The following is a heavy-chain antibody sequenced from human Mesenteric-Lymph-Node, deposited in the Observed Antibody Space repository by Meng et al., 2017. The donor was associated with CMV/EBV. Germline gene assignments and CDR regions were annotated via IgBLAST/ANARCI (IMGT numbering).Heavy chain of an antibody. V-gene: IGHV3-11*01. Sequence: GESLKISCAASGFTFSDYYMSWIRQAPGKGLEWVSYISSSGSTIYYADSVKGRFTISRDNAKNSLYLQMNSLRAEDTAVYYCARDLRAGIAATETECWGQGTLVTVSS. CDR2: ISSSGSTI. J-gene: IGHJ4*02. D-gene: IGHD6-13*01. CDR1: GFTFSDYY. CDR3: ARDLRAGIAATETEC.